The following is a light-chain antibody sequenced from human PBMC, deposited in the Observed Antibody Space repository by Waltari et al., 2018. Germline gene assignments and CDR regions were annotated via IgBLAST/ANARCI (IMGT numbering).Light chain of an antibody. CDR2: AAS. J-gene: IGKJ1*01. CDR1: QSISGY. CDR3: QQSYTTPWT. Sequence: DIQMTQSPSSLSASVGNRVTIPCRASQSISGYLNWYQQKPGKAPNLLTYAASSLQSGVPSRFSGSGSGTDFTLTISSLQPEDFATYYCQQSYTTPWTFGQGTKVEIK. V-gene: IGKV1-39*01.